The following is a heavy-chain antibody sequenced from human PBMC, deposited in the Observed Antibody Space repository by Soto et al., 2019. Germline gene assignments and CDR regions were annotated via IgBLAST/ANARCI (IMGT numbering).Heavy chain of an antibody. J-gene: IGHJ6*02. Sequence: GGSLRLSCVASGFTFSDYAMAWVRQSPGKGLEWVSSISGSGGSTYYADSVKGRFTISRDNSKNTVFLQINSLRAEDTAVYYCAKDHGMDVWGQGATVTVSS. CDR2: ISGSGGST. CDR3: AKDHGMDV. CDR1: GFTFSDYA. V-gene: IGHV3-23*01.